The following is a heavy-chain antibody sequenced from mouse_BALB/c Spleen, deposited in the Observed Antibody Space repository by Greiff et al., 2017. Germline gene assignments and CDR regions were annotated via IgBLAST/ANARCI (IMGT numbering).Heavy chain of an antibody. CDR3: ARNGNYPFDY. CDR2: ISSGSSTI. J-gene: IGHJ2*01. Sequence: VQLKESGGGLVQPGGSRTLSCAASGFTFSSFGMHWVRQAPEKGLEWVAYISSGSSTIYYADTVKGRFTISRDNPKNTLFLQMTSLRSEDTAMYYCARNGNYPFDYWGQGTTLTVSS. CDR1: GFTFSSFG. V-gene: IGHV5-17*02. D-gene: IGHD2-1*01.